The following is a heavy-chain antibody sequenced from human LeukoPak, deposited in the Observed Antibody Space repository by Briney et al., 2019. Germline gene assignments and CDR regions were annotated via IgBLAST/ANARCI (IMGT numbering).Heavy chain of an antibody. V-gene: IGHV3-30*03. J-gene: IGHJ4*02. D-gene: IGHD2-15*01. CDR1: GFTFSSYG. Sequence: PGRSLRLSCAASGFTFSSYGMHWVRQAPGKGLEWVAVISYDGSNKYYADSVKGRFTISRDNSKNTLYLQMNSLRAEDTAVYYCTRGAGCGSGRCYPIDYWGQGTLVTVSS. CDR2: ISYDGSNK. CDR3: TRGAGCGSGRCYPIDY.